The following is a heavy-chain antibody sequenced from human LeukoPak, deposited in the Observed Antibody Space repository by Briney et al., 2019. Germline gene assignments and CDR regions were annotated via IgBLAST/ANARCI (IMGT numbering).Heavy chain of an antibody. CDR2: IIPIFGTA. D-gene: IGHD7-27*01. V-gene: IGHV1-69*13. CDR1: GYTFTGYY. Sequence: SVKVSCKASGYTFTGYYMHWVRQAPGQGLEWMGGIIPIFGTANYAQKFQGRVTITADESTSTAYMELSSLRSEDTAVYYCARGFHTGTGDAPSYYFDYWGQGTLVTVSS. J-gene: IGHJ4*02. CDR3: ARGFHTGTGDAPSYYFDY.